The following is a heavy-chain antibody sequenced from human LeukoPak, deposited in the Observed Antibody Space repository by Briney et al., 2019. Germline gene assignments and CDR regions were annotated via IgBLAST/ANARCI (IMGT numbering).Heavy chain of an antibody. CDR1: GFTFSSYR. D-gene: IGHD3-10*01. Sequence: GGSLRLSCAASGFTFSSYRMNWVRQAPGKGLEWVSSISSSSSYIYYADSVKGRFTISRDNAKNSLYLQMNSLRAEDTAVYYCARHVGRRGVGELLFFDYWGQGTLVTVSS. V-gene: IGHV3-21*01. CDR2: ISSSSSYI. J-gene: IGHJ4*02. CDR3: ARHVGRRGVGELLFFDY.